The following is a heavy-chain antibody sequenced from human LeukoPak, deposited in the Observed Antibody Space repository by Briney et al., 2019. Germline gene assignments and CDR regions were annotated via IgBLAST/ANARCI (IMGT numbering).Heavy chain of an antibody. CDR2: IYYSGST. J-gene: IGHJ4*02. CDR3: ARSPPGWYYDNSGQYYFDT. CDR1: GGSISSYY. Sequence: PSETLSLTCTVSGGSISSYYWSWIRQPPGKGLEWIGYIYYSGSTNYNPSLKSRVTISVDTSKNQFSLTLSSLTAADTAVYYCARSPPGWYYDNSGQYYFDTWGQGALVTVSS. V-gene: IGHV4-59*08. D-gene: IGHD3-22*01.